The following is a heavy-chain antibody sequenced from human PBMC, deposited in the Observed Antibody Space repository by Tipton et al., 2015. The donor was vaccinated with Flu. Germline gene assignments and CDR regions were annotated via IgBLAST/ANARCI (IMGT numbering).Heavy chain of an antibody. V-gene: IGHV4-38-2*02. CDR2: IHHRGSP. Sequence: TLSLTCTVSGDSLTNGRYWDWVRQPPGKGLEWIGNIHHRGSPYYSPSLKSRVTISMDTSKNQFSLTLISVTAADTAIYYCARDRPYGDFSETLDYWGQGMLVTISS. J-gene: IGHJ4*02. CDR3: ARDRPYGDFSETLDY. D-gene: IGHD4-17*01. CDR1: GDSLTNGRY.